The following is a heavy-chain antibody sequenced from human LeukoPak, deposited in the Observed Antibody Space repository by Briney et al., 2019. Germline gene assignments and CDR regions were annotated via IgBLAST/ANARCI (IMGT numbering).Heavy chain of an antibody. J-gene: IGHJ4*02. CDR3: NTFNWNSPFDS. Sequence: GGSLRLSCTASGFTFSDAWVTWVRQAPGKGLEWVGRIRSKTSGGTTDYAAPVNGRFTISRDDSKNTIFLQMNSLKTEDTAVYYCNTFNWNSPFDSWGQGTLVTVSS. D-gene: IGHD1-20*01. V-gene: IGHV3-15*01. CDR2: IRSKTSGGTT. CDR1: GFTFSDAW.